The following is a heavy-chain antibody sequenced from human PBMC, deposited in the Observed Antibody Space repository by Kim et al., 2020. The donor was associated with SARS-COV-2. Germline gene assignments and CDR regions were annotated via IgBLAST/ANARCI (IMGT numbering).Heavy chain of an antibody. J-gene: IGHJ4*02. CDR3: ARARDYGGNSRIGFDN. D-gene: IGHD4-17*01. V-gene: IGHV3-74*01. Sequence: GGSLRLSCVASGFTFSTSWMHWVRQAPGKGLVWVSRANSDGSATAYADSVKGRFTISRDNAKSTLYLQINNLSADDTAVYYCARARDYGGNSRIGFDNWGQGALVTVSS. CDR1: GFTFSTSW. CDR2: ANSDGSAT.